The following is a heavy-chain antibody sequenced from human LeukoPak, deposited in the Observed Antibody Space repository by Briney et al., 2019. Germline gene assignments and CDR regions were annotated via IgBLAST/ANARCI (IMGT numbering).Heavy chain of an antibody. Sequence: SVKVSCKASGGTFSSYAISWVRQAPGQGLEWMGGIIPIFGTANHAQKFQGRVTITADESTSTAYMELSSLRSEDMAVYYCARVVVGAPHHYYYYYMDVWGKGTTVTVSS. V-gene: IGHV1-69*13. J-gene: IGHJ6*03. CDR2: IIPIFGTA. CDR3: ARVVVGAPHHYYYYYMDV. CDR1: GGTFSSYA. D-gene: IGHD1-26*01.